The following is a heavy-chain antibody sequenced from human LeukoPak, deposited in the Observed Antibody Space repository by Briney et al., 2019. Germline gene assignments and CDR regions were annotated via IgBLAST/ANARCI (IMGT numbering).Heavy chain of an antibody. J-gene: IGHJ4*02. D-gene: IGHD6-6*01. V-gene: IGHV4-59*08. Sequence: SETLSLTCTVSGGSISGYFWNWIRHSPAKGLQLMGYVYYTGSPRYNPSLKSRVTMSVDTSKNQFSLRLGSVTAADTALYYCARRRDSTSSGGDFDYWGQGTLVTVSS. CDR3: ARRRDSTSSGGDFDY. CDR2: VYYTGSP. CDR1: GGSISGYF.